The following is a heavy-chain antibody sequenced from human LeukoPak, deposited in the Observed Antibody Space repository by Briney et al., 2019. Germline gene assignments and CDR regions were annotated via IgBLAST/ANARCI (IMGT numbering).Heavy chain of an antibody. Sequence: SETLSLTCTVSGGSVSSGSYYWSWIRQPPGKGLEWIGYIYYSGSTNYNPSLKSRVTISVDTSKNQLSLKLSSVTAADTAVYYCARVPVARRDYYYGMDVWGQGTTVTVSS. CDR2: IYYSGST. CDR3: ARVPVARRDYYYGMDV. CDR1: GGSVSSGSYY. V-gene: IGHV4-61*01. J-gene: IGHJ6*02.